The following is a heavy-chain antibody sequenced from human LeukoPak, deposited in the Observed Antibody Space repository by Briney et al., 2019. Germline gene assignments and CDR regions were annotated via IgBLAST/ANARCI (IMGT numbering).Heavy chain of an antibody. CDR1: GFTFSDYY. CDR2: ISSSGSTI. V-gene: IGHV3-11*01. Sequence: PGGSLRLSCAASGFTFSDYYMSWIRQAPGKGLEWVSYISSSGSTIYYADSVKGRFTISRDNAKNSLYLQMNSLRAEDTAVYYCARSITMVRGGADHYYYYYMDVWGKGTTVTISS. CDR3: ARSITMVRGGADHYYYYYMDV. D-gene: IGHD3-10*01. J-gene: IGHJ6*03.